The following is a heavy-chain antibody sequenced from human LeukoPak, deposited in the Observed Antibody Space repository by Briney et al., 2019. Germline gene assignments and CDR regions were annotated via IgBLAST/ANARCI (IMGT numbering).Heavy chain of an antibody. J-gene: IGHJ4*02. D-gene: IGHD2-15*01. V-gene: IGHV3-21*01. CDR2: ISSSSYI. CDR1: GFTFSSYS. CDR3: ARGYCSGGSCQYYFDY. Sequence: GGSLILSCAASGFTFSSYSMNWVRQALGRGREWVSSISSSSYIYYADSVKGRFTISRDNAKNSLYLQMNSLRAEDTAVYYCARGYCSGGSCQYYFDYWGQGTLVTVSS.